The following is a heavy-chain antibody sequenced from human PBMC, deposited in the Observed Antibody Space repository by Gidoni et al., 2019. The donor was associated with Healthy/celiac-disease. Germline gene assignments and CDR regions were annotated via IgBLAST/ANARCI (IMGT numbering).Heavy chain of an antibody. J-gene: IGHJ5*02. CDR2: IYTSGST. D-gene: IGHD3-22*01. CDR1: GCSISSGSYY. Sequence: QVQLQESGPGMVKPYQTLSLTCTVSGCSISSGSYYWSWIRQPAGKGLEWIGRIYTSGSTNYNPSLKSRVTISVDTSKNQFSRKLSSGTAADTAVYYCAREKYYYDSSGYSTFNWVDPWGQGTLVTVSS. V-gene: IGHV4-61*02. CDR3: AREKYYYDSSGYSTFNWVDP.